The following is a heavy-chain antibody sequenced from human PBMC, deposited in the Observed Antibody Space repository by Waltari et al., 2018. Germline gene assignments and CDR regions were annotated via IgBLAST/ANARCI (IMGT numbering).Heavy chain of an antibody. D-gene: IGHD3-9*01. CDR1: GGSFSGYY. V-gene: IGHV4-34*01. CDR3: ARGGALRYFDWPPSRYYFDY. CDR2: INHSGST. Sequence: QVQLQQWGAGLLKPSETLSLTCAVYGGSFSGYYWSWIRPPPGKGLEWIGEINHSGSTNYNPSLKSRVTISVDTSKNQFSLKLSSVTAADTAVYYCARGGALRYFDWPPSRYYFDYWGQGTLVTVSS. J-gene: IGHJ4*02.